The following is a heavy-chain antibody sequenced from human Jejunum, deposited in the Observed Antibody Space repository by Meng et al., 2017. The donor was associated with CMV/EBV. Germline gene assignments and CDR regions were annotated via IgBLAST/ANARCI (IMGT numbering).Heavy chain of an antibody. J-gene: IGHJ4*02. D-gene: IGHD1-14*01. CDR3: AREGTNSYYFDY. CDR1: GDSISSGDSY. CDR2: IYESGST. V-gene: IGHV4-30-4*01. Sequence: CGVSGDSISSGDSYWSWIRQPPGKGLEWIGYIYESGSTSYNPSLEGRVTISVDTSKNQFSLKVMSVTAADTAVYYCAREGTNSYYFDYWGQGTLVTVSS.